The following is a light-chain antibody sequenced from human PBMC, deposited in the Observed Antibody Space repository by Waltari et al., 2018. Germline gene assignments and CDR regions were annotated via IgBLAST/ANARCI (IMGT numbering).Light chain of an antibody. J-gene: IGLJ2*01. Sequence: SYELTQPPSVSVAPGKTARITCGGRNIGSKSVHWYQQKPGQAPVLVVYDDSDRPSGIPDGLSVSNSGNTATLTITRVEAGDEADYYCQVWDTSSDHPVFGGGTKLTVL. CDR1: NIGSKS. CDR2: DDS. CDR3: QVWDTSSDHPV. V-gene: IGLV3-21*03.